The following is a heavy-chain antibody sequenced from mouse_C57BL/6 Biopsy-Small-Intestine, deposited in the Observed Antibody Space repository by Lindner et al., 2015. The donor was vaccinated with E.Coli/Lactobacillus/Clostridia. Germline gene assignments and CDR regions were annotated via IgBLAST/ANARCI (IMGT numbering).Heavy chain of an antibody. CDR1: GYEFSTSW. CDR3: ARGNSKWYFDV. CDR2: VYPGDGNT. V-gene: IGHV1-82*01. J-gene: IGHJ1*01. Sequence: VQLQESGPELVKPGASVKISCKASGYEFSTSWMNWVKQRPGKGLEWIGRVYPGDGNTNYNGKFKDKATLTADKSSSTAYIQLSSLTSEDSAVYFCARGNSKWYFDVWGAGTTVTVSS. D-gene: IGHD2-5*01.